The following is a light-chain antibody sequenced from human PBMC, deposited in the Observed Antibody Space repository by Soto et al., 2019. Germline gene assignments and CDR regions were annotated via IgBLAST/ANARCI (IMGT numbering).Light chain of an antibody. J-gene: IGLJ3*02. CDR1: SSNIGAGYD. CDR2: GNS. CDR3: QSYDSSRGGWV. Sequence: QSVLTQPPSVSGAPGQRVTISCTGSSSNIGAGYDVHWYQQLPGTAPKLLIYGNSNRPSGVPDRFSGSKSGTSASLAITGLGAEDEADYYCQSYDSSRGGWVFGGGTKLTVL. V-gene: IGLV1-40*01.